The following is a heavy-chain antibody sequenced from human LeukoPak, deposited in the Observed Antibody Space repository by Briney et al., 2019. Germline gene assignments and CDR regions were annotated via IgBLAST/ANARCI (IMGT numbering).Heavy chain of an antibody. V-gene: IGHV3-30*18. Sequence: GGSLRLSCAASGFTFSSYGMHWVRQAPGKGLEWVAVISYDGSNKYYADSVKGRFTISRDNSKSTLYLQMNSLRAEDTAVYYCAKGGSYCSGGSCYSYYYYMDVWGKGTTVTVSS. J-gene: IGHJ6*03. CDR3: AKGGSYCSGGSCYSYYYYMDV. D-gene: IGHD2-15*01. CDR1: GFTFSSYG. CDR2: ISYDGSNK.